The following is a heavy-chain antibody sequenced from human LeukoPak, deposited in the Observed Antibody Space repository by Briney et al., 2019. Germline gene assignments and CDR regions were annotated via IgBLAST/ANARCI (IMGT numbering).Heavy chain of an antibody. D-gene: IGHD6-13*01. CDR2: ISGSGGST. CDR1: GFTFSSYA. J-gene: IGHJ4*02. CDR3: AKDRESAAALGEYYFDY. Sequence: GGSLRLSCAASGFTFSSYAMSWVRQAPGKGLEWVSAISGSGGSTYYADSVKGRFTISRDNSKNTLYLQINSLRAEDTAVYYCAKDRESAAALGEYYFDYWGQGTLVTVSS. V-gene: IGHV3-23*01.